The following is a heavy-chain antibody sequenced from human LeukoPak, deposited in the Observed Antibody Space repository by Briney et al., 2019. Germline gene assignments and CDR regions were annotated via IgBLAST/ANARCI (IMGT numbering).Heavy chain of an antibody. CDR3: ARDFEYSSSSVHFFQDAFDI. D-gene: IGHD6-6*01. J-gene: IGHJ3*02. CDR1: GYTFTGYY. V-gene: IGHV1-2*02. CDR2: INPNSGGT. Sequence: ASVKVSCKASGYTFTGYYMHWVRQAPGQGLEWMGWINPNSGGTNYAQKFQGRVTMTRDTSISTAYMELSRLRSDDTAVYYCARDFEYSSSSVHFFQDAFDIWGQGTMVTVSS.